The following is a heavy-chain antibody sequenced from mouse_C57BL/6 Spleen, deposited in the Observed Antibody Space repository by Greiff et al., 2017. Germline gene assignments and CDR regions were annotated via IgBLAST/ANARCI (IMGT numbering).Heavy chain of an antibody. Sequence: QVQLQQPGAELVRPGSSVKLSCKASGYTFTSYWMDWVKQRPGQGLDWIGNIYPSGSETPYNQQFTSKATLTVDKPSSTAYMQLRSRTSEDSAVEDCARGGKGYFDVWGTGTTVTVSS. CDR1: GYTFTSYW. J-gene: IGHJ1*03. CDR2: IYPSGSET. V-gene: IGHV1-61*01. CDR3: ARGGKGYFDV.